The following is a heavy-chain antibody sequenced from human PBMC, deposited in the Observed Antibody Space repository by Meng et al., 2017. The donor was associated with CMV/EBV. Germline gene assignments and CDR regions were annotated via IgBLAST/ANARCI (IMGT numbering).Heavy chain of an antibody. CDR2: IKQDGSDT. CDR1: GFTFSSYW. CDR3: ARSQDYGYLRGLGY. D-gene: IGHD4-17*01. Sequence: GESLKISCAASGFTFSSYWMSWVRQAPGKGLEWVANIKQDGSDTYYVDSVKGRFTISRDNAKNSLYLQMNSLRAEDTAVSFCARSQDYGYLRGLGYWGQGTLVTVSS. J-gene: IGHJ4*02. V-gene: IGHV3-7*01.